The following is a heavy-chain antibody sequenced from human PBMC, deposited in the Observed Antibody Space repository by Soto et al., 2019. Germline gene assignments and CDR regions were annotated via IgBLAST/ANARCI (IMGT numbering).Heavy chain of an antibody. CDR3: ARDGGYEVYVPFDY. CDR1: GFTFSSYS. D-gene: IGHD5-12*01. J-gene: IGHJ4*02. CDR2: ISSSSSYI. V-gene: IGHV3-21*01. Sequence: EVQLVESGGGLVKPGGSLRLSCAASGFTFSSYSMNWVRQAPGKGLEWVSSISSSSSYIYYTDSVKGRFTISRDNAKNSLYLQMNSLRAEDTAVYYCARDGGYEVYVPFDYWGQGTLVTVSS.